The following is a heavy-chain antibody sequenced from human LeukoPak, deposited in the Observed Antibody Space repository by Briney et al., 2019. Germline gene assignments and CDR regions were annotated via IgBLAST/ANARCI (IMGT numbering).Heavy chain of an antibody. V-gene: IGHV2-5*02. CDR2: IYWDDDK. J-gene: IGHJ5*02. D-gene: IGHD3-9*01. CDR3: AHSLVCYDILTVSGYNWFDP. Sequence: SGPTLVNPTQTLTLTCTFSGFSLSTSGVGVGWIRQPPGKALEWLALIYWDDDKRYSPSQKSRLTITKDTSKNQVVLTMTNMDPVDTATYYCAHSLVCYDILTVSGYNWFDPWGQGTLVTVSS. CDR1: GFSLSTSGVG.